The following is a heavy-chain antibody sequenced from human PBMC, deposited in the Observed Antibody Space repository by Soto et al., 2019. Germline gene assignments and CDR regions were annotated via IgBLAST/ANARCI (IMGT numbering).Heavy chain of an antibody. J-gene: IGHJ4*02. Sequence: SETLSLTCAVYGGSFSGYYWSWIRQPPGKGLEWIGEINHSGSTNYNPSLKSRVTISVDTSKNQFSLKLSSVTAADTAVYYCARWEILGYCSSTSCPPPRGYYFDYWGQGTLVTVSS. CDR1: GGSFSGYY. D-gene: IGHD2-2*01. V-gene: IGHV4-34*01. CDR2: INHSGST. CDR3: ARWEILGYCSSTSCPPPRGYYFDY.